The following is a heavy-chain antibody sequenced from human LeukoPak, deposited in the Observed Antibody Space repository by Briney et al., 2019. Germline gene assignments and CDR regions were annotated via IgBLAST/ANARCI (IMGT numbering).Heavy chain of an antibody. D-gene: IGHD6-13*01. Sequence: ASVKVSCKASGYTFTGYYMHWVRQAPGQGLEWMGWINPNSGGTNYAQKFQGRVTMTRDTSISTAYMELSRLRSDDTAVYYCARVLGRTGIGIAAGNFDYWGQGTLVTVSS. CDR3: ARVLGRTGIGIAAGNFDY. CDR1: GYTFTGYY. J-gene: IGHJ4*02. CDR2: INPNSGGT. V-gene: IGHV1-2*02.